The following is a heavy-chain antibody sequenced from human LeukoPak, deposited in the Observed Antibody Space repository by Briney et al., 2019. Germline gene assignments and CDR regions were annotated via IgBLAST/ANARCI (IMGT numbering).Heavy chain of an antibody. D-gene: IGHD3-3*01. V-gene: IGHV4-38-2*01. Sequence: SETLSLTCAVSGYSISSGYYWGWIRQPPGKGLEWIGSIYDSGSTYYNPSLKSPVTISVDTSKNQFSLKLSSMTAADTAVYYCGRRSDFWKSSYYMDVWGKGTTVTVSS. CDR2: IYDSGST. CDR1: GYSISSGYY. J-gene: IGHJ6*03. CDR3: GRRSDFWKSSYYMDV.